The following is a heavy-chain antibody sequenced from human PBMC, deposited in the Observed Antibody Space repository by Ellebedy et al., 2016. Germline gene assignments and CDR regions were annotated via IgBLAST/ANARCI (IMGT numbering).Heavy chain of an antibody. CDR2: INNNAGRT. D-gene: IGHD6-13*01. V-gene: IGHV3-23*01. CDR3: ASSSSSIQFDY. J-gene: IGHJ4*02. CDR1: GFTFSNYA. Sequence: GESLKISXADSGFTFSNYAMSWVRQAPGKGLEWVSGINNNAGRTYYADSVQGRFTISRDNSKNTLYLQMNSLRAEDTAIYYCASSSSSIQFDYWGQGTLVTVSS.